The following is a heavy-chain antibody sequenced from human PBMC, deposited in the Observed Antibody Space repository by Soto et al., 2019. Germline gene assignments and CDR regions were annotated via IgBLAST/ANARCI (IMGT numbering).Heavy chain of an antibody. D-gene: IGHD3-22*01. Sequence: QVQLVESGGGVVQPGGSLKLSCAASGFSFNSYAMHWVHQAPDKGLEWVAVISNGGGDRFYADSVKGRFTISRDNSKNIAYLQIDKLRAEDTAVYFCSRSMYYYDTDEYLCTWGQGTLLTVSS. CDR3: SRSMYYYDTDEYLCT. CDR1: GFSFNSYA. V-gene: IGHV3-30-3*01. CDR2: ISNGGGDR. J-gene: IGHJ5*02.